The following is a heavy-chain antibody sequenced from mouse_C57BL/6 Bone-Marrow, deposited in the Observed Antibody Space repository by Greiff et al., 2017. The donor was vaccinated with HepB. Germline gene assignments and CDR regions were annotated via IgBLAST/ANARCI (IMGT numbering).Heavy chain of an antibody. CDR2: ISYDGSN. Sequence: EVHLVESGPGLVKPSQSLSLTCSVTGYSITSGYYWNWIRQFPGNKLEWMCYISYDGSNNYNQSLKNRISITRDTSKNQFFLKLNSVTTEDTATYYCARRMVTTYDLDYWGQGTTLTVTS. J-gene: IGHJ2*01. V-gene: IGHV3-6*01. CDR3: ARRMVTTYDLDY. CDR1: GYSITSGYY. D-gene: IGHD2-2*01.